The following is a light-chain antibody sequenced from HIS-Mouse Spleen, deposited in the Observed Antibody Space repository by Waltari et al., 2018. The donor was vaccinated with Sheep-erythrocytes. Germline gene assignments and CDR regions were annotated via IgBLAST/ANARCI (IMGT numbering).Light chain of an antibody. CDR2: DAS. CDR1: SSDSGGINY. V-gene: IGLV2-11*01. Sequence: QSALPQPRPVSGPPGQSVTISGTGTSSDSGGINYGSWYQQHPGKGLKLMIYDASRRGSGVPDRFSGSRSGNAAYLTISGLQAEDEADYYCCTYAGSYNHVFATGTKVTVL. CDR3: CTYAGSYNHV. J-gene: IGLJ1*01.